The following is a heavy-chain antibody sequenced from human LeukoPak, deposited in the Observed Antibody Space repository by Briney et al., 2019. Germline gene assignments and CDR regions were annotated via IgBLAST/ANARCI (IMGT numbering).Heavy chain of an antibody. J-gene: IGHJ4*02. CDR2: IYYSGST. D-gene: IGHD3-10*01. V-gene: IGHV4-59*01. Sequence: PSETLSLTCTVSGGSISSYYWSWIRQPPGKGLEWIGYIYYSGSTNYNPSLKSRVTISVDTSKNQFSLKLSSVTAADTAVYYCASGSGSYPDYWGQGTLVTVSS. CDR1: GGSISSYY. CDR3: ASGSGSYPDY.